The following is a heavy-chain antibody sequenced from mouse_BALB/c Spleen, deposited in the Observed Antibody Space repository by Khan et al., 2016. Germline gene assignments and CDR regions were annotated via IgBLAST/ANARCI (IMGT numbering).Heavy chain of an antibody. CDR1: GYTFTSYW. J-gene: IGHJ2*01. V-gene: IGHV1S41*01. CDR3: ARYYGSSYYFDY. D-gene: IGHD1-1*01. Sequence: DLVKPGASVKLSCKASGYTFTSYWINWIKQRPGQGLEWIGRIAPGSGSTYYNEMFKGKATLTVDTSSSTAYIQLSSLSSEDSAVYFCARYYGSSYYFDYWGQGTTLTVSS. CDR2: IAPGSGST.